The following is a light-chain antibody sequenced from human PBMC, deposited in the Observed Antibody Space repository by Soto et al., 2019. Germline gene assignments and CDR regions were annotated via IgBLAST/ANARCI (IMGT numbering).Light chain of an antibody. CDR3: QQYYSTPLT. Sequence: DIVMTQSPDSLAVSLGERATINCKSSQIVVYSSNNKNYLAWYQQKPGQPPKLLIYWASTRESGVPDRFSGSGSGTDFTLTISSLQAEDVAVYYCQQYYSTPLTFAGGTKVDIK. V-gene: IGKV4-1*01. CDR1: QIVVYSSNNKNY. CDR2: WAS. J-gene: IGKJ4*01.